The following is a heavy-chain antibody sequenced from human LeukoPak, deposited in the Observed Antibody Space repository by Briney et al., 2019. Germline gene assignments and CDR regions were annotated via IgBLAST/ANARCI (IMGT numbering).Heavy chain of an antibody. Sequence: GASVKVSCKVSGYTLTELSMHWVRQAPGKGLEWMGGFDPEDGETIYAQKFQGRVTMTEDTSTDTAYMELSSLRSEDTAVYYCATAPPRPYDSSGYYDYYFDYWGQGTLVTVSS. V-gene: IGHV1-24*01. CDR2: FDPEDGET. CDR1: GYTLTELS. CDR3: ATAPPRPYDSSGYYDYYFDY. D-gene: IGHD3-22*01. J-gene: IGHJ4*02.